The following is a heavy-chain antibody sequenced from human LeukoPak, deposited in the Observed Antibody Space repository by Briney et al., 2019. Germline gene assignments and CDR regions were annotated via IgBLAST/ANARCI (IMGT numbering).Heavy chain of an antibody. CDR2: INSDGSST. D-gene: IGHD3-3*01. CDR1: GFTFSSYW. V-gene: IGHV3-74*01. Sequence: GGSLRLSCAASGFTFSSYWMHWVRQAPGKGLVWVSRINSDGSSTSYADSVKGRFTISRDNAKNTLYLQTNSLRAEDTAVYYCARVPDYDFWSGYYFDYWGQGTLVTVSS. J-gene: IGHJ4*02. CDR3: ARVPDYDFWSGYYFDY.